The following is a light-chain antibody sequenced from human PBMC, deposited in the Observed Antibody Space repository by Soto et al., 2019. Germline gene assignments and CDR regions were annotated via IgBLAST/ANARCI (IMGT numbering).Light chain of an antibody. CDR3: QQYNSYSPWT. CDR1: QSISSW. V-gene: IGKV1-5*01. Sequence: DLQMTQSPSTLSASLGDSVTITCRASQSISSWLAWYQQKPRKAPKLLIYDAYSLESGVPSRFSGSGSGTEFTLTISSLQPDDFATYYCQQYNSYSPWTCGQGTKVDIK. J-gene: IGKJ1*01. CDR2: DAY.